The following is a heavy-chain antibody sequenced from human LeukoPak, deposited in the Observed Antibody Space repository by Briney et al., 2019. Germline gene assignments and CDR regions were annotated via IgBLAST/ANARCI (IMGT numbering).Heavy chain of an antibody. V-gene: IGHV3-30*18. CDR2: VSYLGDDQ. CDR3: AKDRSSGPHYYYGMDV. CDR1: GFTFSNYA. J-gene: IGHJ6*02. Sequence: QAGGSLRLSCAASGFTFSNYAMSWVRQAPGKGLEWVAVVSYLGDDQFYAESVKGRFTISRDNSNKRVFLQMNSLRGDDTAVYYCAKDRSSGPHYYYGMDVWGRGTTVIVSS. D-gene: IGHD6-25*01.